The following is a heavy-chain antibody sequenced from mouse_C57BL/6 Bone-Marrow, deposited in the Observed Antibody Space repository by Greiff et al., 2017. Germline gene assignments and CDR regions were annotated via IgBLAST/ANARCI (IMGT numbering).Heavy chain of an antibody. V-gene: IGHV1-50*01. D-gene: IGHD1-1*01. CDR3: ARIGSYYGSSNWYFDV. CDR2: IDPSDSYT. J-gene: IGHJ1*03. CDR1: GYTFTSYW. Sequence: QVQLQQSGAELVKPGASVKLSCKASGYTFTSYWMQWVKQRPGQGLEWIGEIDPSDSYTNYNQKFKGKATLTVDTSSSTAYMQLSSLTSEDSAVYYCARIGSYYGSSNWYFDVWGTGTTVTVSS.